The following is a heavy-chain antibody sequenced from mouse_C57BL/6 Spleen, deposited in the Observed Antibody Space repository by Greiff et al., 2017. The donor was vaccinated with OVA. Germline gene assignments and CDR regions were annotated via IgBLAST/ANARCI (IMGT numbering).Heavy chain of an antibody. D-gene: IGHD2-5*01. CDR1: GYAFTNYL. CDR2: INPGSGGT. V-gene: IGHV1-54*01. CDR3: ARGDYSNWFAY. Sequence: QVQLQQSGAELVRPGTSVKVSCKASGYAFTNYLIEWVKQRPGQGLEWIGVINPGSGGTNYNEKFKGKATLTADKSSSTAYMQLSSLTSEDSAVYFCARGDYSNWFAYWGQGTLVTVSA. J-gene: IGHJ3*01.